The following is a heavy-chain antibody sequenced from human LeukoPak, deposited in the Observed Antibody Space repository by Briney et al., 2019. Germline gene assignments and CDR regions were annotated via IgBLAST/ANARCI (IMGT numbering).Heavy chain of an antibody. V-gene: IGHV1-69*04. CDR1: GGTFSSYA. Sequence: ASVKVSCKASGGTFSSYAISWVRQAPGQGLEWMGRIIPILGIANYAQKFQGRATITADKSTSTAYMELSSLRSEDTAVYYCARDPMNSLGIAVAHDAFDIWGQGTMVTVSS. J-gene: IGHJ3*02. CDR2: IIPILGIA. CDR3: ARDPMNSLGIAVAHDAFDI. D-gene: IGHD6-19*01.